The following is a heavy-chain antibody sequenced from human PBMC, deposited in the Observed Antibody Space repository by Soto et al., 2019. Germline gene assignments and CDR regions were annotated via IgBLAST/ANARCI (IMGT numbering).Heavy chain of an antibody. Sequence: GGSLRLSCAASGFTFSSYAMHWVRQAPGKGLEYVSAISSNGGSTYYANSVKGRFTISRDNSKNTLYLQMGSLRAEDMAVYYCSRDLNWVLDYWGQGTLVTVSS. D-gene: IGHD7-27*01. J-gene: IGHJ4*02. CDR3: SRDLNWVLDY. CDR2: ISSNGGST. CDR1: GFTFSSYA. V-gene: IGHV3-64*01.